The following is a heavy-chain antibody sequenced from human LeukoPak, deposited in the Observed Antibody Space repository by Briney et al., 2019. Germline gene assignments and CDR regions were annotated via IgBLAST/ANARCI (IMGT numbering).Heavy chain of an antibody. CDR1: GVTFSNFV. Sequence: PGGSLRLSCAASGVTFSNFVMSCVRQAPGRGLEWVSGISGSGSSTYYGDSVKGRFTISRDNSKNTLYLQMNSLRAEDTAAYYCAKHVWRSSSGAFDIWGQGQWSPSLQ. CDR3: AKHVWRSSSGAFDI. D-gene: IGHD3-16*01. J-gene: IGHJ3*02. CDR2: ISGSGSST. V-gene: IGHV3-23*01.